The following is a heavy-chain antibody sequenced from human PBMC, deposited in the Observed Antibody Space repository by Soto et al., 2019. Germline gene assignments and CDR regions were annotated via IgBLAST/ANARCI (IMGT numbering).Heavy chain of an antibody. Sequence: QVQLVESGGGVVQPGRSLRLSCAASHFTFRSFGMHWVRQAPGKGLEWVAFMSSGGNIKKSAHSLEGRFTISRDNSENTLSLQMNNLRADDTAMYYWARDIGRQVGYNWESDHSDLWGHGTLVTVSS. CDR1: HFTFRSFG. D-gene: IGHD1-20*01. J-gene: IGHJ5*02. V-gene: IGHV3-33*01. CDR2: MSSGGNIK. CDR3: ARDIGRQVGYNWESDHSDL.